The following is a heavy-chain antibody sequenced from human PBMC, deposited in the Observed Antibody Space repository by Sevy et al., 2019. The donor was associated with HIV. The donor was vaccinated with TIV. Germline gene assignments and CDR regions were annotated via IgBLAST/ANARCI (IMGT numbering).Heavy chain of an antibody. J-gene: IGHJ6*03. Sequence: GGSLRLSCAASGFTFSSYDMHWVRQATGKGLEWVSAIGTAGYTYYPGSVKGRFTISGENAKNSLYLQMNGLRAGDTAVYYCARGGDIVVVPAVWGYIDVWGKGTTVTVSS. CDR2: IGTAGYT. V-gene: IGHV3-13*01. CDR1: GFTFSSYD. CDR3: ARGGDIVVVPAVWGYIDV. D-gene: IGHD2-2*01.